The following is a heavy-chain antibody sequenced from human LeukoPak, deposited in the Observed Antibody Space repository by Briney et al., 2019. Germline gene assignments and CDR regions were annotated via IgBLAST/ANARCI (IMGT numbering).Heavy chain of an antibody. CDR1: GYTFTGHY. CDR2: INPNSGGT. D-gene: IGHD2-2*01. V-gene: IGHV1-2*02. J-gene: IGHJ3*02. CDR3: ASSGYCSSTSCARGVFDI. Sequence: ASVKVSCKASGYTFTGHYMHWVRQAPGQELEWMGWINPNSGGTNYAQKFQGRVTMTRDTSISTAYMELSRLRSDDTAVYYCASSGYCSSTSCARGVFDIWGQGTMVTVSS.